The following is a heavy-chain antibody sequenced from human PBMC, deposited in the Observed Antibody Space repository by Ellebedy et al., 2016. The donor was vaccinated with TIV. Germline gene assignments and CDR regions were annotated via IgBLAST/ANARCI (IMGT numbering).Heavy chain of an antibody. CDR1: YDSISSYY. Sequence: MPSETLSLTCSVSYDSISSYYWSWIRQPPGKGLEWIGEINHSGSTNYNPSLKSRVTISVDTSKNQFSLKLSSVTAADTAVYYCARGPRGVRVNWFDPWGQGTLVTVSS. CDR3: ARGPRGVRVNWFDP. J-gene: IGHJ5*02. V-gene: IGHV4-34*01. D-gene: IGHD3-10*01. CDR2: INHSGST.